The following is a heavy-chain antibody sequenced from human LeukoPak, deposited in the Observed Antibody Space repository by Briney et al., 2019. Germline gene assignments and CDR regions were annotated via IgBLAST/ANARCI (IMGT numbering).Heavy chain of an antibody. D-gene: IGHD4-17*01. V-gene: IGHV3-7*01. CDR2: IKEDGSEE. J-gene: IGHJ2*01. CDR3: ARDLRAGGTWSYGVYFDL. CDR1: TFTFSDYS. Sequence: GGSLRLSCAASTFTFSDYSMSWVRQAPGRGLEWVANIKEDGSEEDYVDSVKGRFTISRDNAKNSVYLQLSSLTPEDTAVYYCARDLRAGGTWSYGVYFDLWGRGTLVTVSS.